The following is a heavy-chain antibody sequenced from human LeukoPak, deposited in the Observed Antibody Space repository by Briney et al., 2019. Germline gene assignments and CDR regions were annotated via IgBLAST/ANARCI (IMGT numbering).Heavy chain of an antibody. D-gene: IGHD6-19*01. CDR3: AKRQDSSGWQNYFDF. CDR2: INYNGGST. Sequence: PGGSLRLSCAAYGFTFSSSAMSWVRQAPGKGLEWVTAINYNGGSTYYADSVKGRFTISRDNSKNTLYLQMNSLRAEDTAEYYCAKRQDSSGWQNYFDFWGQGTLVTVSS. CDR1: GFTFSSSA. V-gene: IGHV3-23*01. J-gene: IGHJ4*02.